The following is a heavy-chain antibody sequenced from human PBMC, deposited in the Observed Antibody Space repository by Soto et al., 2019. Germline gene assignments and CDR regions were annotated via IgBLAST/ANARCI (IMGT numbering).Heavy chain of an antibody. J-gene: IGHJ4*02. CDR2: SSNSGTFA. D-gene: IGHD1-1*01. CDR1: GFTFNEYY. V-gene: IGHV3-11*06. Sequence: PGGSLSLSCAASGFTFNEYYMSWIRQAPGKGLEWISYSSNSGTFARYADSVKGRFSISRDNAKNSLYLQINSLRGDDTAIYYCARSGDNYNLLDYWGQGTPVTVSS. CDR3: ARSGDNYNLLDY.